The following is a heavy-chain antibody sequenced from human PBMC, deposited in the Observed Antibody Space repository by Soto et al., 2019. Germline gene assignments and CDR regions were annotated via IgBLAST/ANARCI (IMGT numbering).Heavy chain of an antibody. Sequence: ETLSLTCAVYGGSFSGYYWSWIRQPPGKGLEWIGEINHSGSTNYNPSLKSRVTISVDTSKNQFSLKLSSVTAADTAVYYCARGLSANYDFWSGYYKRYYFDYWGQGTLVTVSS. CDR2: INHSGST. J-gene: IGHJ4*02. CDR1: GGSFSGYY. CDR3: ARGLSANYDFWSGYYKRYYFDY. V-gene: IGHV4-34*01. D-gene: IGHD3-3*01.